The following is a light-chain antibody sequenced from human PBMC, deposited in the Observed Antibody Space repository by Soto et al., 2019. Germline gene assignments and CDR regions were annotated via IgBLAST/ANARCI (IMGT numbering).Light chain of an antibody. Sequence: DIQMTQSPSSLSASVGDRVTITCRASQSISSYLNWYQQTPGKAPKLLIYAASSLQSGVPSRFSGSGSGTDFTLTISRLQPEDFATYYCQHSYSSPPTFGQGTKVEIK. CDR1: QSISSY. J-gene: IGKJ1*01. V-gene: IGKV1-39*01. CDR3: QHSYSSPPT. CDR2: AAS.